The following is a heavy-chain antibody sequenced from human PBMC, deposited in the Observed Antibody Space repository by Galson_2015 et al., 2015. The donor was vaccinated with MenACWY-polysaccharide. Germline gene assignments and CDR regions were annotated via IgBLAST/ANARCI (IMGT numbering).Heavy chain of an antibody. J-gene: IGHJ5*02. D-gene: IGHD3-10*01. CDR3: ARVGRDHSGSYFHGGFDP. CDR2: IWDDGSRK. Sequence: SLRLSCAATRFTFSDYGMHWVRQAPGKGLEWVAFIWDDGSRKYYADSVKGRFAISRDNPDNTLYLQMNNLRVADTAVYYCARVGRDHSGSYFHGGFDPWGQGTLVTVSS. CDR1: RFTFSDYG. V-gene: IGHV3-33*01.